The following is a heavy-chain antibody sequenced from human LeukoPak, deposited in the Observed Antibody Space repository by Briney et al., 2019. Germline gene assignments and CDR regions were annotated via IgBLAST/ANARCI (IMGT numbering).Heavy chain of an antibody. Sequence: GGSLRLSCAASGFTFSTYTMNWVRQAPGKGLEWVSSISSSGYYIYYADSVKGRFTISRDNAKNSLYLQMNSLRAEDTAVYYCASLAVVTGGNWGQGTLVTVSS. CDR3: ASLAVVTGGN. CDR2: ISSSGYYI. CDR1: GFTFSTYT. V-gene: IGHV3-21*01. D-gene: IGHD2-21*02. J-gene: IGHJ4*02.